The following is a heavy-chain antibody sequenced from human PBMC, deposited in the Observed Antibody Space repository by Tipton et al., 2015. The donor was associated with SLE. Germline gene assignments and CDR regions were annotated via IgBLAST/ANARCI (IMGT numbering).Heavy chain of an antibody. CDR3: ARQYGRGAFDI. D-gene: IGHD1-26*01. V-gene: IGHV4-59*08. CDR1: GGSISSYY. CDR2: IYYSGST. Sequence: TLSLTCTVSGGSISSYYWSWIRQPPGKGLEWTGYIYYSGSTNYNPSLKSRVTISVDTSKNQFSLKLSSVTAADTAVYYCARQYGRGAFDIWGQGTMVTVSS. J-gene: IGHJ3*02.